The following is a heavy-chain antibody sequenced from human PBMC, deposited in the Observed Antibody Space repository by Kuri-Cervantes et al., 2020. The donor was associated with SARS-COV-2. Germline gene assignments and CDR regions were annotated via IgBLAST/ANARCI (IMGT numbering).Heavy chain of an antibody. CDR3: AKDPASLRRQLGGSSNYYDMDV. V-gene: IGHV3-30*18. CDR1: GFTFSSYG. CDR2: ISYDGSDK. J-gene: IGHJ6*02. Sequence: GGSLRLSCAASGFTFSSYGIHWVRQVPGKGLEWVAVISYDGSDKYYADSVKGRFTISRDNSKNTLYLQMNSLRAEDTAVYYCAKDPASLRRQLGGSSNYYDMDVWGQGTTVTVSS. D-gene: IGHD6-6*01.